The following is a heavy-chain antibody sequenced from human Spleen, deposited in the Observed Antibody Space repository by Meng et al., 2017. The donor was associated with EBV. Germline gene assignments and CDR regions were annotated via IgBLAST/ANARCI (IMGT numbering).Heavy chain of an antibody. D-gene: IGHD3-10*02. CDR2: IYHDGSA. CDR3: ARGGQYYYVNWFDP. Sequence: HLRRQESGSGLGKPSETLSPPCDVPGGSITTGGYSWSWIRQPPGKGLEWIGYIYHDGSAYYNPSLRSRVTISEDRSKNQFSLKLSSVTAADTAVYYCARGGQYYYVNWFDPWGQGTLVTVSS. J-gene: IGHJ5*02. V-gene: IGHV4-30-2*01. CDR1: GGSITTGGYS.